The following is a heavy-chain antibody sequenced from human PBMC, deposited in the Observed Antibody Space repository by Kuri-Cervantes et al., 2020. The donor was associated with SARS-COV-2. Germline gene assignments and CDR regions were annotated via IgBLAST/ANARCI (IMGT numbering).Heavy chain of an antibody. CDR3: ARGDTSYGNRWYRGSSFFDN. V-gene: IGHV3-23*01. CDR1: GFTFSSYA. D-gene: IGHD6-13*01. Sequence: GESLKISCAASGFTFSSYAMSWVRQAPGKGLEWVSAISGSGGSTYYADSVKGRFTISRDNSKNTLYLQMNSLRAEDTAVYYCARGDTSYGNRWYRGSSFFDNWGQGTLVTVSS. J-gene: IGHJ4*02. CDR2: ISGSGGST.